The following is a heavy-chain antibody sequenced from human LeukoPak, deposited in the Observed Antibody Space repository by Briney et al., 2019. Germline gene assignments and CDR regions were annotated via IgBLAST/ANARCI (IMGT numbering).Heavy chain of an antibody. Sequence: GGSLRLSCAASGFSFSDYYMSWIRQAPGKGLEWVSYISSSAGTIYYADSVKGRFTISRDDAQNSLYLQMNSLRAEDTAVYFCARVSSTGYAVSSGLYYWGQGALVTVSS. CDR2: ISSSAGTI. V-gene: IGHV3-11*01. CDR3: ARVSSTGYAVSSGLYY. D-gene: IGHD3-22*01. J-gene: IGHJ4*02. CDR1: GFSFSDYY.